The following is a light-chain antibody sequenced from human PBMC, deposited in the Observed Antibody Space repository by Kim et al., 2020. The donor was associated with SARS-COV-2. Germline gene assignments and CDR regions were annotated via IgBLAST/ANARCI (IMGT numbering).Light chain of an antibody. CDR3: QQYDNWWT. CDR1: PSISNK. CDR2: DAS. V-gene: IGKV3-15*01. J-gene: IGKJ1*01. Sequence: EIVMTQSPATLSVSPGERATLSCRASPSISNKLAWYQQKPGQAPRLLIYDASTRATGIPARFSGSGSGTEFTLTISSLQSEDFAVYYCQQYDNWWTFGQGTKVDIK.